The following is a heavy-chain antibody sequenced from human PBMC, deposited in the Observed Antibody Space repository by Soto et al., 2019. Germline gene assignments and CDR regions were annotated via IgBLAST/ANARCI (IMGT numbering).Heavy chain of an antibody. CDR3: AGALTGCYVGCDY. D-gene: IGHD3-9*01. CDR1: GASISRDDYY. J-gene: IGHJ4*02. V-gene: IGHV4-31*03. CDR2: IYSSWNS. Sequence: QVQLQESGPGLVKPSQTLSLTCSVSGASISRDDYYWSWVRQHPGKGPEWMAYIYSSWNSYYNPSLRSRVAISLDTSKNQFSLRLSSVTAADTGVYYCAGALTGCYVGCDYWGQGTPATVSS.